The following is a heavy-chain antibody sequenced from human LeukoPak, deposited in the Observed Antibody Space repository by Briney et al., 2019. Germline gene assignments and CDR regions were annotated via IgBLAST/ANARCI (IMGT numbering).Heavy chain of an antibody. CDR1: GGSISSSSYY. CDR3: ALGDGYNLHFDY. V-gene: IGHV4-39*06. J-gene: IGHJ4*02. CDR2: IYYSGST. D-gene: IGHD5-24*01. Sequence: SETLSLTCTVSGGSISSSSYYWGWIRQPPGKGLEWIGSIYYSGSTYYNPSLKSRVTISVDTSKNQFPLKLSSVTAADTAVYYCALGDGYNLHFDYWGQGTLVTVSS.